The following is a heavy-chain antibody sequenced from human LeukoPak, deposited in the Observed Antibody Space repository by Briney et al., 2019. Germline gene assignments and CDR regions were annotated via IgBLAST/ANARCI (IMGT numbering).Heavy chain of an antibody. CDR2: ISSSSSYI. Sequence: GGSLRLSCAASGFTFSSYSMNWVRQAPGKGLEWVSSISSSSSYIYCADSVKGRFTISRDNAKNSLYLQMNSLRAEDTAVYYCARLDSSIFGVVIVDYWGQGTLVTVSS. V-gene: IGHV3-21*01. CDR1: GFTFSSYS. CDR3: ARLDSSIFGVVIVDY. D-gene: IGHD3-3*01. J-gene: IGHJ4*02.